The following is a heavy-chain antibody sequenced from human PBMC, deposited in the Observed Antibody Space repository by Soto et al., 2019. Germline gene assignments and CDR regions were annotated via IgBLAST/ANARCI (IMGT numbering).Heavy chain of an antibody. CDR1: GGSISSGGYY. J-gene: IGHJ6*02. CDR2: IYYSGST. V-gene: IGHV4-31*03. CDR3: AREELAGIAAAAPYGMDV. D-gene: IGHD6-13*01. Sequence: QVQLQESGPGLVKPSQTLSLTCTVSGGSISSGGYYWSWIRQHPGKGLEWIGYIYYSGSTYYNPSRKSRVTISVDTSKNQFSLKLSSVTAADTAVYYCAREELAGIAAAAPYGMDVWGQGTTVTVSS.